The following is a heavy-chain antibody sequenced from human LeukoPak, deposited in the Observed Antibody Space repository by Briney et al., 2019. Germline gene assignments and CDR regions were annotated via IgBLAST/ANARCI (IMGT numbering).Heavy chain of an antibody. Sequence: SETLSLTCAVYGGSFSGYYRSWIRQPPGKGLEWIGEINHSGSTNYNPSLKSRVTISVDTSKNQFSLKLSSVTAADTAVYYCARRPRYCSSTSCYTGAFDIWGQGTMVTVSS. J-gene: IGHJ3*02. CDR3: ARRPRYCSSTSCYTGAFDI. CDR2: INHSGST. CDR1: GGSFSGYY. V-gene: IGHV4-34*01. D-gene: IGHD2-2*02.